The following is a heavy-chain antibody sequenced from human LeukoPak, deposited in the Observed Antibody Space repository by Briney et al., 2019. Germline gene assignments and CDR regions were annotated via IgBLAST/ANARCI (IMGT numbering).Heavy chain of an antibody. CDR2: ISGFNGNA. D-gene: IGHD6-13*01. V-gene: IGHV1-18*01. Sequence: ASVKVSCKASGYSFTNCGISWVRQVPGQGLEWMGWISGFNGNANFAPKLQDRVTLTTDASTSTAYMELRSLRSDDTAVYYCARDERSAAAGSAYYLDSWGQGTLVTVSS. CDR1: GYSFTNCG. CDR3: ARDERSAAAGSAYYLDS. J-gene: IGHJ4*02.